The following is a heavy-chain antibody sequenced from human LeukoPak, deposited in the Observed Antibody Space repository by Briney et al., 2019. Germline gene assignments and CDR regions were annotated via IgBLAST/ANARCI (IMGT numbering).Heavy chain of an antibody. Sequence: PSETLSLTCTVSGGSISNYYWSWIRQPPGKGLEWIGYIHYSGSTTYNPSLKSRVTMSVDTSKNQFSLKLNSVTAADTAVYYCARGRIADINYFDPWGQGTLVTVSS. CDR2: IHYSGST. J-gene: IGHJ5*02. V-gene: IGHV4-59*01. D-gene: IGHD6-13*01. CDR3: ARGRIADINYFDP. CDR1: GGSISNYY.